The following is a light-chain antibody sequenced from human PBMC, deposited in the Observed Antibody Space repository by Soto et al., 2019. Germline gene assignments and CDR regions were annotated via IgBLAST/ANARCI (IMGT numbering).Light chain of an antibody. CDR3: QQYGSSWT. CDR1: QRVRSSL. CDR2: CAS. Sequence: ETVLTQSPGTLSLSPGERATLSCRASQRVRSSLLAWYQHKPGQTPRLLIYCASSSATGIPDRFSGSGSGTDFTLTISRLEPEDFAVYYCQQYGSSWTCGQGTKVEIK. V-gene: IGKV3-20*01. J-gene: IGKJ1*01.